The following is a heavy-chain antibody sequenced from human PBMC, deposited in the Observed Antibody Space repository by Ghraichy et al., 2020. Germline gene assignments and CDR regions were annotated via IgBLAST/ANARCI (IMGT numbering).Heavy chain of an antibody. CDR1: GGSISTDKW. J-gene: IGHJ4*02. CDR2: IHHSGST. V-gene: IGHV4-4*02. D-gene: IGHD2-21*02. Sequence: SETLSLTFAVSGGSISTDKWWTWVRQPPGKGLEWIGEIHHSGSTNYNPSLKSRVSLSVDRSKNHFSLKMTSVTAADTAVYYCARGGDWQFDYWGQGTLVTVSS. CDR3: ARGGDWQFDY.